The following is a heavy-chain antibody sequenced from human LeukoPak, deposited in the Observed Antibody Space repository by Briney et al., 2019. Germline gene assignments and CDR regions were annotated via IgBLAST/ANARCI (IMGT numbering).Heavy chain of an antibody. CDR1: GFTFSSYA. D-gene: IGHD4-23*01. Sequence: GGSLRLSCAASGFTFSSYAMSWVRQAPGKGLEWVSAISGSGGSTYYADSVKGRFTISRDNSKNTLYLQMNSLRAEDTALYYCARTPTVVRDPFDNWGQGTLVTVSS. CDR2: ISGSGGST. V-gene: IGHV3-23*01. J-gene: IGHJ4*02. CDR3: ARTPTVVRDPFDN.